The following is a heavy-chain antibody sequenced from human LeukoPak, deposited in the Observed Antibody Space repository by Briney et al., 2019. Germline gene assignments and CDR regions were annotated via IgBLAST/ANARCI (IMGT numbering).Heavy chain of an antibody. CDR2: ISSSGSTI. J-gene: IGHJ4*02. V-gene: IGHV3-48*03. CDR3: LRGDRRDY. Sequence: GGSLRLSCAASGFTFSSYETNWVRQAPGKGLEWVSYISSSGSTIYYADSVKGRFIISRDNAKDSLYLQMNSLRVEDTAVYYCLRGDRRDYWGQGTLVTVSS. CDR1: GFTFSSYE.